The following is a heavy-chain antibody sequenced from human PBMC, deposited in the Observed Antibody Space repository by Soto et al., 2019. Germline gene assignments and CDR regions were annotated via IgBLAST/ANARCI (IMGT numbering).Heavy chain of an antibody. CDR2: ISSSGST. Sequence: EVQLLESGGGLVQPGGSLRLSCAASGFTFSSQTMSWVRQAPGKGLEWVSVISSSGSTSYTDSVEGRFTISKDSSKNTLYLQLNSLRVEDTAVYYRAKGARDVDYWGQGTLVTVSS. CDR3: AKGARDVDY. CDR1: GFTFSSQT. V-gene: IGHV3-23*01. D-gene: IGHD5-12*01. J-gene: IGHJ4*02.